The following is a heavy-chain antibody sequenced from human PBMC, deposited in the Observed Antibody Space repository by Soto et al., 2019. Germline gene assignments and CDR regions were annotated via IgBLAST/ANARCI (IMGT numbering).Heavy chain of an antibody. J-gene: IGHJ2*01. D-gene: IGHD5-12*01. CDR2: INPSGGST. CDR1: GYTFTSYY. CDR3: ARDQGDGYKGGWYFDL. V-gene: IGHV1-46*01. Sequence: ASVKVSCKASGYTFTSYYMHWVRQAPGQGLEWMGIINPSGGSTSYAQKFQGRVTMTRDTSTSTAYMELSSLRSEDTAVYYCARDQGDGYKGGWYFDLWGRGTLVTVSS.